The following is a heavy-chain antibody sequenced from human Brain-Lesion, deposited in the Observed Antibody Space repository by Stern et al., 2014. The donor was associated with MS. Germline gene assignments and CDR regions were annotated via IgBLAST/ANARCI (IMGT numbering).Heavy chain of an antibody. CDR2: IFNSGST. CDR3: ARGRVVPGFQYYATDV. V-gene: IGHV4-61*02. J-gene: IGHJ6*02. Sequence: VQLVESGPGLVKPSQTLSLSCTVSGGSISSGGYYWSWIRQPAGKGLEWIGRIFNSGSTSYNPPLKSRVTLIIETSKNQLFLKLNSMTAADTAVYYCARGRVVPGFQYYATDVWGQGTTVIVSS. D-gene: IGHD2-2*01. CDR1: GGSISSGGYY.